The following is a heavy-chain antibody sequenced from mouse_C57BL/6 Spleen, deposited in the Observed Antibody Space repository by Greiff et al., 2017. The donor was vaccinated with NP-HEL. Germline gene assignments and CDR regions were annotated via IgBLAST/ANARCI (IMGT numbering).Heavy chain of an antibody. CDR2: IHPNSGST. Sequence: QVQLKQSGAELVKPGASVKLSCKASGYTFTSYWMHWVKQRPGQGLEWIGMIHPNSGSTNYNEKFKSKATLTVDKSSSTAYMQLSSLTSEDSAVYYCARGGVVATYYYAMDYWGQGTSVTVSS. V-gene: IGHV1-64*01. CDR1: GYTFTSYW. D-gene: IGHD1-1*01. J-gene: IGHJ4*01. CDR3: ARGGVVATYYYAMDY.